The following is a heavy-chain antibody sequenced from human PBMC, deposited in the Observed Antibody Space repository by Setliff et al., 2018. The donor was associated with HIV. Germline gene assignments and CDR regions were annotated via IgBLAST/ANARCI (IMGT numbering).Heavy chain of an antibody. J-gene: IGHJ6*02. CDR3: ARPTNIDTLYYGSQTFYMYYYGLDV. Sequence: GGSLRLSCAASGFTFSTYWMIWVRQAPGKGLEWVAKIKQDGSEEYYVDSVKGRFTISRDNAKNSVYLQMNSLRADDTAVYFCARPTNIDTLYYGSQTFYMYYYGLDVWGQGTTVTVSS. D-gene: IGHD1-26*01. CDR2: IKQDGSEE. V-gene: IGHV3-7*01. CDR1: GFTFSTYW.